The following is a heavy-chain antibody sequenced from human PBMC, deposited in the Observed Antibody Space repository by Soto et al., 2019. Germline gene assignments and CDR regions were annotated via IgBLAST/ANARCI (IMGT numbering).Heavy chain of an antibody. D-gene: IGHD1-26*01. J-gene: IGHJ4*02. CDR2: ISSSSDYT. CDR1: GFTFSGFY. V-gene: IGHV3-11*06. Sequence: QVQLVESGGGLVEPGGSLRLSCAVSGFTFSGFYMSWIRQAPGKGLQWISHISSSSDYTHYADSVKGRFTISRDNSKSLLYPQMNSLRAEDTAVYYCARDIPYSGATKYFDYWGQGTLVIVSS. CDR3: ARDIPYSGATKYFDY.